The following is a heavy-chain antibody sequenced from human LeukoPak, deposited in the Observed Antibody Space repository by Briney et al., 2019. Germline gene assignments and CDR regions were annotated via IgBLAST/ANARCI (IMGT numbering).Heavy chain of an antibody. V-gene: IGHV4-34*01. D-gene: IGHD5-18*01. CDR1: GLYFNGYY. J-gene: IGHJ6*03. CDR3: ARVGYSYVINDWSRTGLGAYPTKYYYHMDV. Sequence: PSETLSLTYAVYGLYFNGYYWSWIRQPPGKGREGMGEINHWESNHYNPPLKSRDTISGDTYKNHFSLKLSSVTAADTAVYFCARVGYSYVINDWSRTGLGAYPTKYYYHMDVWGKGTTVTVSS. CDR2: INHWESN.